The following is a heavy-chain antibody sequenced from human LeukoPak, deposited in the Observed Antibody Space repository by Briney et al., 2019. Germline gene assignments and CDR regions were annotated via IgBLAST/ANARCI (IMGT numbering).Heavy chain of an antibody. V-gene: IGHV1-18*01. CDR1: GYTFISYG. D-gene: IGHD2-2*01. CDR2: ITSYNGNT. CDR3: ARGFPSVFDY. Sequence: GASVKVSCKASGYTFISYGLSWVRQAPGQGLEWMGWITSYNGNTNYAQKFQGRVTMTTDTTTSTAYMELRSLRSDDTAVYFCARGFPSVFDYGGREPW. J-gene: IGHJ4*02.